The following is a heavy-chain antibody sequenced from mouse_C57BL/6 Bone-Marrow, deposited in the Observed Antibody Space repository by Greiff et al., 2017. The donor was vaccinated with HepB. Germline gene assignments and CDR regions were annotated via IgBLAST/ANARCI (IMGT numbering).Heavy chain of an antibody. Sequence: VQLQQSGAELMKPGASVKLSCKAPGYTFTGYWIEWVKQRPGHGLEWIGEILPGSGSTNYNEKFKGKATFTADTSSNTAYMQLRRLTTVDSGIYYCARQAGTWYWDVGGTGTTLTVSS. CDR1: GYTFTGYW. V-gene: IGHV1-9*01. CDR2: ILPGSGST. J-gene: IGHJ1*03. CDR3: ARQAGTWYWDV.